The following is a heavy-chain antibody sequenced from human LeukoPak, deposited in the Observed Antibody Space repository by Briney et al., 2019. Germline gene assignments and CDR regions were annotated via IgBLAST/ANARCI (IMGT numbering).Heavy chain of an antibody. Sequence: ASVKVSCKVSGYTLTELSMHWVRQAPGKGLEWMGGFDPEDGETIYAQKLQGRVTMTEDTSTDTAYMELSSLRSEDTAVYYCATPIVGGSYYDLYFQHWGQGTLVTVSS. CDR2: FDPEDGET. CDR1: GYTLTELS. D-gene: IGHD1-26*01. V-gene: IGHV1-24*01. J-gene: IGHJ1*01. CDR3: ATPIVGGSYYDLYFQH.